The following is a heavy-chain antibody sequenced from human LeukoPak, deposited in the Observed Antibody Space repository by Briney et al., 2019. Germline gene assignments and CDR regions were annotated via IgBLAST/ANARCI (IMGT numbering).Heavy chain of an antibody. CDR1: GFTFSSYG. Sequence: GGSLRLSCAASGFTFSSYGMHWVRQAPGKGLEWVAVISYDGSNKYYADSVKGRFTISRDNSKNTLYLQMNSLRAEDTAVYYSVGATGYWGQGTLVTVSS. J-gene: IGHJ4*02. D-gene: IGHD4-17*01. CDR3: VGATGY. CDR2: ISYDGSNK. V-gene: IGHV3-30*03.